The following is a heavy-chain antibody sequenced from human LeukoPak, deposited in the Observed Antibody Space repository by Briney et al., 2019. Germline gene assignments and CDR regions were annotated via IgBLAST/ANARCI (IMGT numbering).Heavy chain of an antibody. V-gene: IGHV3-33*01. Sequence: GGSLRLSCAASGFTFSSYGMHWVRQAPGKGLEWVAVIWYDGSNKYYADSVKGRFTISRDNSKNTLYLQMNSLRAEDTAVYYCARDRGRVSSWSDIDYWGQGTLVTVSS. CDR1: GFTFSSYG. D-gene: IGHD6-13*01. J-gene: IGHJ4*02. CDR2: IWYDGSNK. CDR3: ARDRGRVSSWSDIDY.